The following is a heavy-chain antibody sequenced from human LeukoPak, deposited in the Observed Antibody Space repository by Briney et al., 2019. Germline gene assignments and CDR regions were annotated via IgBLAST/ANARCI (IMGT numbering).Heavy chain of an antibody. CDR1: GLTFRNAW. V-gene: IGHV3-15*04. Sequence: KPGGSLRLSCAASGLTFRNAWMSWVRQAPGKGLEWVGRIVSKTYGETTDYAAPVKGRFKISRDDSKNTIYLQMSSLKSEDTAVYYCTTDWGAANCRGDCYSAWGQGTLVTVSS. J-gene: IGHJ5*02. D-gene: IGHD2-21*02. CDR3: TTDWGAANCRGDCYSA. CDR2: IVSKTYGETT.